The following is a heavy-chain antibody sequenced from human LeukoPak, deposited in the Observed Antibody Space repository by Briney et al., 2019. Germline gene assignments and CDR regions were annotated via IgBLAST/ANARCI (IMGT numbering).Heavy chain of an antibody. J-gene: IGHJ4*02. CDR2: ISSSSSSI. V-gene: IGHV3-48*02. D-gene: IGHD3-10*01. CDR1: GFIFSSYS. Sequence: GGSLRPSCAVSGFIFSSYSMNWVRQAPGKGLEWVSYISSSSSSIDYADSVRGRFTISRDNARNSLYLHMNSLRDEDTAVYYCARVGSSGSHPFDFWGQGTLVRVSS. CDR3: ARVGSSGSHPFDF.